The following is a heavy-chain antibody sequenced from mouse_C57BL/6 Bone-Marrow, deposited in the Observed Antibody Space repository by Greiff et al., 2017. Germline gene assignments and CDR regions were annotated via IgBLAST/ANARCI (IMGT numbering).Heavy chain of an antibody. J-gene: IGHJ3*01. D-gene: IGHD2-5*01. CDR2: IHPNSGST. V-gene: IGHV1-64*01. CDR1: GYTFTSYW. CDR3: ARRHYSTAGFAY. Sequence: QVQLQQPGAELVKPGASVKLSCKASGYTFTSYWMHWVKQRPGQGLEWIGMIHPNSGSTNYNEKFKSKATLTVDKSSSTAYMQLSSLTSEDSAVYYCARRHYSTAGFAYWGQGTLVTVSA.